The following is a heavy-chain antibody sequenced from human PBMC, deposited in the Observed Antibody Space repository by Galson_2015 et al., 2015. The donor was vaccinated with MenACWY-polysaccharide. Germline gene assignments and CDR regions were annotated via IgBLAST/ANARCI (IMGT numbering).Heavy chain of an antibody. CDR2: IKQDGSEK. J-gene: IGHJ2*01. V-gene: IGHV3-7*01. CDR1: GFTFSGYY. Sequence: SLRLSCAASGFTFSGYYMSWVRQAPGKGLEWVANIKQDGSEKYYVDSVKGRFTISRDNAKSSLYLQSNSRRAEDTAVYYCATYYGSGRHTSYGGRGSPSLSHSNTRPCPRLSGCSFAETLSSWRCLW. CDR3: ATYYGSGRHTSYGGRGSPSLSHSNTRPCPRLSGCSFAETLSSWRCL. D-gene: IGHD3-10*01.